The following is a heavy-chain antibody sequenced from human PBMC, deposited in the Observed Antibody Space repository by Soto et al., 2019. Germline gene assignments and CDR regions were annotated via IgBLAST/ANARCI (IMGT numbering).Heavy chain of an antibody. Sequence: SETLSLTCTVSGGSISSSSYYWGWIRQPPGKGLEWIGSIYYSGSTYYNPSLKNRVTISVDTSKNQFSLKLSSVTAADTSVFYFARHHYYYDSSGYYYRGAAGSSYNWFDPWGQGTLVTVS. CDR2: IYYSGST. J-gene: IGHJ5*02. CDR3: ARHHYYYDSSGYYYRGAAGSSYNWFDP. CDR1: GGSISSSSYY. D-gene: IGHD3-22*01. V-gene: IGHV4-39*01.